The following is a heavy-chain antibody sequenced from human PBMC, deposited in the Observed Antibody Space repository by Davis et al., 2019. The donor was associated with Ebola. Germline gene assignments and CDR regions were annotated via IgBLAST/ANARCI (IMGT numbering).Heavy chain of an antibody. CDR2: ISGSGGST. Sequence: GESLKISCAASGFTFSSYAMSWVRQAPGKGLEWVSAISGSGGSTYYADSVKGRFTISRDNSKNTLYLQMNSLRAEDTAVYYCARAIVVAPFDPWGQGTLVTVSS. D-gene: IGHD2-2*01. CDR1: GFTFSSYA. CDR3: ARAIVVAPFDP. J-gene: IGHJ5*02. V-gene: IGHV3-23*01.